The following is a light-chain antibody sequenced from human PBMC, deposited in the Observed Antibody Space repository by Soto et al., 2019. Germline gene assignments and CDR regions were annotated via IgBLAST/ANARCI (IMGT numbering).Light chain of an antibody. V-gene: IGLV2-8*01. CDR3: SSYAGSNNLI. CDR1: SSDVGAYNY. J-gene: IGLJ2*01. CDR2: EVN. Sequence: QSALTQPPSASGSPGQSVTISCTGTSSDVGAYNYVSWYQNHPGKAPKLMIYEVNTRPSGVPDRFSGSKSGNTASLTVSGLQGEDEADYYCSSYAGSNNLIFGGGTKLTVL.